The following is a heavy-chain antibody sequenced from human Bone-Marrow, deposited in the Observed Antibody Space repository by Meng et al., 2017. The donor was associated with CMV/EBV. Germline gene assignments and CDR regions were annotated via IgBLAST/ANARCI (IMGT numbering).Heavy chain of an antibody. J-gene: IGHJ6*01. D-gene: IGHD4-11*01. V-gene: IGHV3-48*03. CDR1: GFTFSDNE. Sequence: GGSLRLSCAASGFTFSDNEMNWVRQAPGKGLEWVSYISSSGSTIYYADSMKGRFIISRDNAKNSLYLQMNSLRAEDTAVYYCARARTVTKTMDVWGQGTTVTFSS. CDR3: ARARTVTKTMDV. CDR2: ISSSGSTI.